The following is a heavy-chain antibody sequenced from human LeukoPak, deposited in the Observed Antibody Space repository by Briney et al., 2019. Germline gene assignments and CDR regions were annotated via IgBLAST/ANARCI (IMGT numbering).Heavy chain of an antibody. Sequence: SETLSLTCTLSGGTVTSSTYFWGWIRQPPGKGLEWIGSISYSGATYYNPSLKSRVSMPVHTSKNQFSLKLSSVTAADTAVYYCARAGFYYHYYMDVWGEGTTVTVSS. D-gene: IGHD1-14*01. CDR1: GGTVTSSTYF. CDR2: ISYSGAT. CDR3: ARAGFYYHYYMDV. V-gene: IGHV4-39*07. J-gene: IGHJ6*03.